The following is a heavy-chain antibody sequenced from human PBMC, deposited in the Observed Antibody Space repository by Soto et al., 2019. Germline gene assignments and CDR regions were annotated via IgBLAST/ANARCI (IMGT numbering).Heavy chain of an antibody. CDR1: GFRFDDYN. Sequence: GGSLRLSCAASGFRFDDYNIHWVRQAPGKGLEWVSLITWNGGNTYYADSVKGRFTISRDGTTKSVSLQMTSLKTEDTGLYYCARETLSFGSALDVWGQGTTVTVSS. CDR3: ARETLSFGSALDV. V-gene: IGHV3-43*01. J-gene: IGHJ6*02. D-gene: IGHD3-3*01. CDR2: ITWNGGNT.